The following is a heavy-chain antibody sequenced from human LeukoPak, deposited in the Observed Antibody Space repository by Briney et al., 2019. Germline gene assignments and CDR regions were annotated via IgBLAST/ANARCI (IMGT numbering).Heavy chain of an antibody. CDR1: GSTFTSSW. CDR3: ARDCTHSSNCD. J-gene: IGHJ4*02. D-gene: IGHD6-13*01. Sequence: GESLRLSCSASGSTFTSSWMTWVRQAPGKGLEWVGNIKTDGSEQYYVDSLKGRFTISRDNAKNSLYLQIHTLRPEDTAVYYRARDCTHSSNCDWGQGTLVTVSS. V-gene: IGHV3-7*01. CDR2: IKTDGSEQ.